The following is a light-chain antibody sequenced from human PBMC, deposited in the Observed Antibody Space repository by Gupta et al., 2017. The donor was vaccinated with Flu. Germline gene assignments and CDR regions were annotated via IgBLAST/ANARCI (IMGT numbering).Light chain of an antibody. J-gene: IGKJ1*01. Sequence: DIQMTQSPSSLSASVGDRVTITCRASQSISSYLNWYQQKPGKAPKLRIYAASSLQSGVPSRGSGSGSGTDFTLTISSLQPEDFATDDGQQSYSKTRTCGQGTKVEIK. V-gene: IGKV1-39*01. CDR3: QQSYSKTRT. CDR1: QSISSY. CDR2: AAS.